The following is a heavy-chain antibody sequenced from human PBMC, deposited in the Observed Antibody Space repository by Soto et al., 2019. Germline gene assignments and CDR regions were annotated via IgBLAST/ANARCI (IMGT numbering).Heavy chain of an antibody. CDR2: IYYSGST. D-gene: IGHD6-13*01. CDR1: GGSISSGGYY. J-gene: IGHJ6*03. Sequence: SSETLSLTCTVSGGSISSGGYYWSWIRQHPGKGLEWIGYIYYSGSTYYNPSLKSRVTISVDTSKNQFSLKLSSVTAAYTAVYYCARGGYRRQNYMDVWGKGTTVTVSS. V-gene: IGHV4-31*03. CDR3: ARGGYRRQNYMDV.